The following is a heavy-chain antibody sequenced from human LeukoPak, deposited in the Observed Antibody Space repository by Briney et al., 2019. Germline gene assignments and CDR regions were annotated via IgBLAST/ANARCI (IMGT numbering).Heavy chain of an antibody. CDR3: ARDRARIAAAGKKFDP. CDR1: GYTFTSYG. J-gene: IGHJ5*02. V-gene: IGHV1-18*04. CDR2: ISAYNGNT. D-gene: IGHD6-13*01. Sequence: ASVKVSCKASGYTFTSYGISWVRQAPGQGLEGMGWISAYNGNTNYAQKLQGRVTMTTDTSTSTAYMELRSLRSDDTAVYYCARDRARIAAAGKKFDPWGQGTLVTVSS.